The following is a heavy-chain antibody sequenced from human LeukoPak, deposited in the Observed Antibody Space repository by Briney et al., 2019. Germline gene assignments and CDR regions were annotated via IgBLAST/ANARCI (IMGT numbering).Heavy chain of an antibody. CDR1: GGSISNYY. V-gene: IGHV4-4*07. Sequence: SETLSLTCTVSGGSISNYYWSWIRHRAGKGLEWIGRIYFSGSINYNPSLKSRVTISVDKSRNQFSLKMSSVTAADTAVYYCARVGLYCSSTSCHGENYFDYWGQGTLVTVSS. CDR3: ARVGLYCSSTSCHGENYFDY. J-gene: IGHJ4*02. D-gene: IGHD2-2*01. CDR2: IYFSGSI.